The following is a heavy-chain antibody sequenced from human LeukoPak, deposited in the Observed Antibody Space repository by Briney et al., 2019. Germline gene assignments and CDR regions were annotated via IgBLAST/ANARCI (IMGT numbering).Heavy chain of an antibody. Sequence: PGGSLRLSCAASGFTFSSYAMNWVRQPPGKGLEWIGSIYYSGSTYYNPSLKSRVTISVDTSKNQFSLKLSSVTAADTAVYYCATLDYGGKGWFDPWGQGTLVTVSS. CDR3: ATLDYGGKGWFDP. D-gene: IGHD4-23*01. CDR2: IYYSGST. J-gene: IGHJ5*02. CDR1: GFTFSSYA. V-gene: IGHV4-59*05.